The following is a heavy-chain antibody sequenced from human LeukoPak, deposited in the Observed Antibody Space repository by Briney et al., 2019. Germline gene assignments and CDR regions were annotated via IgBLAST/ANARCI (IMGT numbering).Heavy chain of an antibody. Sequence: GGSLRLSCAASAFTFSSYWMSWVRQAPGKGLEWVANIKKDGSEKYYVDSVKGRFTISRDNAKNSLYLQMNSLRAEDTAIYYCARDLRIVSGSYLDYWGQGTLVTVSS. V-gene: IGHV3-7*01. J-gene: IGHJ4*02. CDR3: ARDLRIVSGSYLDY. CDR1: AFTFSSYW. D-gene: IGHD1-26*01. CDR2: IKKDGSEK.